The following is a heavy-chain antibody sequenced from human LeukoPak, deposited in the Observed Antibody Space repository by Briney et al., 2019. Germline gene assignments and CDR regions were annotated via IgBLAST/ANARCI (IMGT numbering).Heavy chain of an antibody. V-gene: IGHV4-30-4*07. Sequence: PSETQSLTCAVSGGSISSGGYSWSWIRQPPGKGLEWIGYIYYSGSTYYNPSLKSRVTISLDTSKNQFSLKLSSVTAADTAVYYCARARATAPFFFDYWGQGTLVTVSS. CDR2: IYYSGST. D-gene: IGHD5-18*01. CDR1: GGSISSGGYS. CDR3: ARARATAPFFFDY. J-gene: IGHJ4*02.